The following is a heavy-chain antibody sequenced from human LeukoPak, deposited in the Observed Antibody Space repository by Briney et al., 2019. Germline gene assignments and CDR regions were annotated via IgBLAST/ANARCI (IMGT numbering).Heavy chain of an antibody. CDR3: AREVQYQLLYYNY. CDR1: GGTFSSYA. D-gene: IGHD2-2*02. J-gene: IGHJ4*02. V-gene: IGHV1-69*04. Sequence: ASVKGSCKASGGTFSSYAISWVRQAPGQGLEWMGRIIPILGIANYAQKFQGRVTITADKPTSTAYMELSSLRSEDTAVYYCAREVQYQLLYYNYWGQGTLVTVSS. CDR2: IIPILGIA.